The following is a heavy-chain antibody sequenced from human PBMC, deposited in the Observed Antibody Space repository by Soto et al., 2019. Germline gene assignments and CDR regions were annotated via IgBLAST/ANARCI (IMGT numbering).Heavy chain of an antibody. CDR1: VYTFTRYG. D-gene: IGHD3-22*01. V-gene: IGHV1-18*01. Sequence: ASVKVSCKASVYTFTRYGISWVRQAPGQGLEWMGWISAYNGNTNYAQKLQGRVTMTTDTSTSTAYMELRSLRSDDTAVYYCARDGDYYDSSGYYSHWGQGTLVTVSS. CDR2: ISAYNGNT. J-gene: IGHJ4*02. CDR3: ARDGDYYDSSGYYSH.